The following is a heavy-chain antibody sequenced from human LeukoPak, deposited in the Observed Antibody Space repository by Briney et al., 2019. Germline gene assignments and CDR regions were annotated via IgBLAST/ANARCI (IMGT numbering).Heavy chain of an antibody. Sequence: SGGSLRLSCAASGFTFSSYEMNWVRQAPGKGLEWVSYISSSGSTIYYADSVKGRSTISRDNAKNSLYLQMNSLRAEDTTVYYCARAPYYYDSSGYYFPYWGQGTLVTVSS. J-gene: IGHJ4*02. CDR3: ARAPYYYDSSGYYFPY. D-gene: IGHD3-22*01. V-gene: IGHV3-48*03. CDR2: ISSSGSTI. CDR1: GFTFSSYE.